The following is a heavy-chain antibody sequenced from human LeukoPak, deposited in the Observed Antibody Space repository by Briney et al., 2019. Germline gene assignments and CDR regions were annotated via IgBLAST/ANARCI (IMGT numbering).Heavy chain of an antibody. CDR2: INPNSGGT. CDR3: ARSYYYDSSYWYFDL. D-gene: IGHD3-22*01. J-gene: IGHJ2*01. V-gene: IGHV1-2*02. Sequence: GASVKVSCKASGYTFTGYYMHWVRQASGQGLEWMGWINPNSGGTNYAQKFQGRVTMTRDTSISTAYMELSRLRSDDTAVYYCARSYYYDSSYWYFDLWGRGTLVTVSS. CDR1: GYTFTGYY.